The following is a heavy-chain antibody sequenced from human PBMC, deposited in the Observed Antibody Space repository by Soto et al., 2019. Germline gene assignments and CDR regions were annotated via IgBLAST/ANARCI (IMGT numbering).Heavy chain of an antibody. CDR1: GGSISSGGYY. D-gene: IGHD1-20*01. CDR2: IYYSGST. CDR3: ARVSPVFHLGP. Sequence: KTSETLSLTCTVSGGSISSGGYYWSWIRQHPGKGLEWIGYIYYSGSTYYNPSLKSRVTISVDTSKNQFSLKLSSVTAADTAVYYCARVSPVFHLGPWGQGTLVTVSS. J-gene: IGHJ5*02. V-gene: IGHV4-31*03.